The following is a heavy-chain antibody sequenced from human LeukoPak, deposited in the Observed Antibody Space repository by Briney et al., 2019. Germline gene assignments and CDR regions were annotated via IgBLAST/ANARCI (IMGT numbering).Heavy chain of an antibody. J-gene: IGHJ4*02. CDR1: GFTVDSNY. V-gene: IGHV3-53*01. CDR3: ARGDDSGYYASFDS. D-gene: IGHD3-22*01. Sequence: PGGSLRLSCAASGFTVDSNYLSWVRQAPGKGLEWVSTIYTGGNTYYAASVKGRFTISRDFSKNTVFLHMNSLRAEDTAMYYCARGDDSGYYASFDSGGQGALAPVS. CDR2: IYTGGNT.